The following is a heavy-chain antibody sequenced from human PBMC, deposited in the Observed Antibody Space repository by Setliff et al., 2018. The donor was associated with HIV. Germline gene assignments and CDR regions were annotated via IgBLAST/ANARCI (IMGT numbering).Heavy chain of an antibody. Sequence: GGSLRLSCAASGFRFRSYWMTWLRRAPGRGLEWVANIKQDGSDMHYIESVKGRFTISRDNAKNSLYLHMNSLRPEDTAVYYCAREWITAYYHYGMDVWGQGTTVTVSS. CDR1: GFRFRSYW. D-gene: IGHD3-10*01. CDR3: AREWITAYYHYGMDV. V-gene: IGHV3-7*01. J-gene: IGHJ6*02. CDR2: IKQDGSDM.